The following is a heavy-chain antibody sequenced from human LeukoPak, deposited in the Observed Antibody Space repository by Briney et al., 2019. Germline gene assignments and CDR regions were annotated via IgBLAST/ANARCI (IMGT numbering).Heavy chain of an antibody. J-gene: IGHJ4*02. V-gene: IGHV3-23*01. CDR2: MTGSGDST. Sequence: TGGSLRLSCAASGFTFSSYAMSWVRQAPGKGLEWVSAMTGSGDSTYSADSVKGRFTISRDNSKNTLYLQMNSLRAEDTAVYYCAKRHDFWSGGLDCWGQGTLVTVSS. CDR3: AKRHDFWSGGLDC. D-gene: IGHD3-3*01. CDR1: GFTFSSYA.